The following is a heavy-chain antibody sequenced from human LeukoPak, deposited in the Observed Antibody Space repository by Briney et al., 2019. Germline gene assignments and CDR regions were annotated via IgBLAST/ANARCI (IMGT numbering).Heavy chain of an antibody. CDR1: GGSFSGYY. J-gene: IGHJ6*03. Sequence: SEPLSLTCAVYGGSFSGYYWSWLGQPPRKGLEWIGEINHSGSTNYNPSLKSRVTISVDTSKNQFSLKLSSVTAADTAVYYCARGSIAAAGTRWYYYYYMDVWGKGTTVTVSS. CDR3: ARGSIAAAGTRWYYYYYMDV. D-gene: IGHD6-13*01. V-gene: IGHV4-34*01. CDR2: INHSGST.